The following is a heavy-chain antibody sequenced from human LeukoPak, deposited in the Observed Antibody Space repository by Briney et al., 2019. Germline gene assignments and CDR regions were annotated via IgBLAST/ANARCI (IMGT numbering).Heavy chain of an antibody. D-gene: IGHD3-16*02. CDR3: TREGVYSPDPSSYHRHAFDI. CDR1: GDNFSSYV. Sequence: SVKVSCKASGDNFSSYVITWVRQAPGQGLEWMGRIIPTLDVANSAQKFKGRVTISADRSTNTAHLELSSLRSEDTAVYYCTREGVYSPDPSSYHRHAFDIWGKGTVVIVSS. J-gene: IGHJ3*02. V-gene: IGHV1-69*04. CDR2: IIPTLDVA.